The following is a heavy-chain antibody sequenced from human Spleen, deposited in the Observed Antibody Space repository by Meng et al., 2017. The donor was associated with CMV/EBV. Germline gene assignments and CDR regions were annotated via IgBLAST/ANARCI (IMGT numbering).Heavy chain of an antibody. Sequence: SLKISCAASGFTFDDYAMHWVRQAPGKGLEWVSGISWNSGSIGYADSVKGRFTISRDNAKNSLYLQMNSLRAEDTAVYYCARVVVVPTDAFDIWGQGTMVTVSS. V-gene: IGHV3-9*01. CDR3: ARVVVVPTDAFDI. CDR1: GFTFDDYA. CDR2: ISWNSGSI. D-gene: IGHD2-15*01. J-gene: IGHJ3*02.